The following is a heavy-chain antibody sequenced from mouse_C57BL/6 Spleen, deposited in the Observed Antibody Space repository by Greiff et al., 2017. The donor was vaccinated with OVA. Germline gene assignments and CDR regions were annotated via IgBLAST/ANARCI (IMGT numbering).Heavy chain of an antibody. CDR3: ARHYYGSRDAMDY. CDR2: ISNGGGST. J-gene: IGHJ4*01. D-gene: IGHD1-1*01. V-gene: IGHV5-12*01. CDR1: GFTFSDYY. Sequence: EVQLVESGGGLVQPGGSLKLSCAASGFTFSDYYMYWVRQTPEKRLEWVAYISNGGGSTYYPDTVKGRFTISRDNAKNTLYLQMSRLKSEDTAMYYCARHYYGSRDAMDYWGQGTSVTVSS.